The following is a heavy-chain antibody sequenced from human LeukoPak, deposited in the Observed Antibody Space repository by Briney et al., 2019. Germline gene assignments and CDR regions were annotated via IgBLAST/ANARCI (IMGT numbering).Heavy chain of an antibody. Sequence: GGSLRLSCEATGFTFSSHWMHWVRQAPGKGLVWVSRINTDGSTTTYADSVKGRFTISRDNAKNTLYLQMNSLRAEDTAVYYCAKRASGSGTSLYYFDYWGQGTLVTVSS. CDR2: INTDGSTT. D-gene: IGHD3-10*01. V-gene: IGHV3-74*01. CDR3: AKRASGSGTSLYYFDY. J-gene: IGHJ4*02. CDR1: GFTFSSHW.